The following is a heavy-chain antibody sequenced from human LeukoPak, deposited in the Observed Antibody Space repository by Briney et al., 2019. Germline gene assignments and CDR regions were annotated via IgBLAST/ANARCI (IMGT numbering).Heavy chain of an antibody. CDR2: ISGSGGST. V-gene: IGHV3-23*01. CDR1: GFTFSSYA. D-gene: IGHD3-10*01. Sequence: GGSLRLSCAASGFTFSSYAMSWVRQAPGKGLEWVSAISGSGGSTYYADSVKGRFTISRDNSKNTLYLQMNSLRAEDTAVYYCAKGGDYYGSGDLYYFDYWGQGTLVTVSS. CDR3: AKGGDYYGSGDLYYFDY. J-gene: IGHJ4*02.